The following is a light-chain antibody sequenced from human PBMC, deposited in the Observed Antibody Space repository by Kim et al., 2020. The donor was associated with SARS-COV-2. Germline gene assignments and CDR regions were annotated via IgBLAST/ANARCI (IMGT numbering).Light chain of an antibody. CDR1: QSNSMW. CDR2: KAS. J-gene: IGKJ2*01. V-gene: IGKV1-5*03. CDR3: QQYDNY. Sequence: GDRVIITCRASQSNSMWLAWYQQKPGKAPKLLISKASSLQSGVPSRFSGSGSGTEFTLTISSLQPDDFATYYCQQYDNYFGQGTKLEI.